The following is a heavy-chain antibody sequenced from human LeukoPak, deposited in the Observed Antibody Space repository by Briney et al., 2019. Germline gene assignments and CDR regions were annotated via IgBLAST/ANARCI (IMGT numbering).Heavy chain of an antibody. CDR2: ISSSSSYI. D-gene: IGHD2-15*01. V-gene: IGHV3-21*01. CDR3: ARDYCSGGSCYRNDAFDI. CDR1: GFTFSSYS. Sequence: GGSLRLSCAASGFTFSSYSMNWVRQAPGKGLEWGSSISSSSSYIYYADSVKGRFTISRDNAKNSLYLQMNSLRAEDTAVYYCARDYCSGGSCYRNDAFDIWGQGTMVTVSS. J-gene: IGHJ3*02.